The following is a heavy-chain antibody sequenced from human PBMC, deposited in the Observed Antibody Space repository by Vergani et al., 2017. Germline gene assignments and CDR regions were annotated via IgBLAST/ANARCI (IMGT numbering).Heavy chain of an antibody. V-gene: IGHV4-38-2*01. CDR2: IYHSGST. D-gene: IGHD1-26*01. Sequence: QVQLQESGPGLVKPSETLSLTCAVSGYSISSGYYWGWIRQPPGKGLEWIGSIYHSGSTYYNPSLKSRVTISVDTSKNQFSLKLSPVTAADTAVYYWARGIGELLRKYYFDYWGQGTLVTVSS. CDR1: GYSISSGYY. J-gene: IGHJ4*02. CDR3: ARGIGELLRKYYFDY.